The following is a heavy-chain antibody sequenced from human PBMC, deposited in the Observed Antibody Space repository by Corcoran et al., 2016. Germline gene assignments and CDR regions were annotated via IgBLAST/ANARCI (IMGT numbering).Heavy chain of an antibody. CDR1: GGTFSSYA. CDR3: ANIGYCSSTSCFYGMDV. Sequence: QVQLVQSGAEVKKPGSSVKVSCKASGGTFSSYAISWVRQAPGQGLEWMGGIIPIFGTANYAQKFQGRVTITADESTSTAYMELSSLRSEDTTVYYCANIGYCSSTSCFYGMDVWGQGTTVTVSS. D-gene: IGHD2-2*01. CDR2: IIPIFGTA. V-gene: IGHV1-69*01. J-gene: IGHJ6*02.